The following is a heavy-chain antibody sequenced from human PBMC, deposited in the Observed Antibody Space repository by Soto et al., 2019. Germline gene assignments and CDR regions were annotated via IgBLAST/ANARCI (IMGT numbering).Heavy chain of an antibody. Sequence: LSLTCIVSGDSISSYYWSWIRQPPGKRLEWIGYIYYSGSTKYKPSLKSRVAISVDTSKNQFSLRLSSVTAADTAVYYCARSYYDFWSGYPFDYWGQGTLVTVSS. CDR1: GDSISSYY. D-gene: IGHD3-3*01. CDR3: ARSYYDFWSGYPFDY. V-gene: IGHV4-59*01. CDR2: IYYSGST. J-gene: IGHJ4*02.